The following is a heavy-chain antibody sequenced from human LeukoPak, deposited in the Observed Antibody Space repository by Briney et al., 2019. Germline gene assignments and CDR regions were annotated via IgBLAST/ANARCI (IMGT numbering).Heavy chain of an antibody. CDR2: IWYDGSNK. Sequence: GRSLRLSCAASGFTFSSYGMHWVRQAPGKGLEWVAVIWYDGSNKYYADSVKGRFTISRDNSRNTLYVQMNSLRAEDTAVYYCARGYGSGSYPIDYWGQGTVVTVSS. CDR1: GFTFSSYG. J-gene: IGHJ4*02. D-gene: IGHD3-10*01. V-gene: IGHV3-33*01. CDR3: ARGYGSGSYPIDY.